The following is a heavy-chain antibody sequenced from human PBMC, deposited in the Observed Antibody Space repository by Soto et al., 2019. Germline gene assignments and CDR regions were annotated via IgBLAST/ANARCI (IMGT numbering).Heavy chain of an antibody. V-gene: IGHV3-15*07. CDR2: IQSKTYGETT. Sequence: EVQLVESGGGLVKPGESVRLSCAASGFSFDNAWMNWVRQAPGKGLEWVGRIQSKTYGETTDYAAPVKGRFTISRDDSKNTLYLQMNSLKAEDSAVYYCTSGLIVVVAASRLAGYLCQGTLVTVSS. CDR3: TSGLIVVVAASRLAGY. D-gene: IGHD2-21*01. CDR1: GFSFDNAW. J-gene: IGHJ4*02.